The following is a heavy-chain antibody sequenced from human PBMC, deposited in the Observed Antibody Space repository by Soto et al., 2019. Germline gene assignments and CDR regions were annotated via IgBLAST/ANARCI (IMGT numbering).Heavy chain of an antibody. CDR2: IYYSGST. Sequence: SETLFLTCTVSGGSISSGDYYWSWIRQPPGKGLEWIGYIYYSGSTYYNPSLKSRVTISVDTSKNQFSLKLSSVTAADTAVYYCARDPGYYDSSGYYGYWGQGTLVTVSS. V-gene: IGHV4-30-4*01. J-gene: IGHJ4*02. CDR3: ARDPGYYDSSGYYGY. CDR1: GGSISSGDYY. D-gene: IGHD3-22*01.